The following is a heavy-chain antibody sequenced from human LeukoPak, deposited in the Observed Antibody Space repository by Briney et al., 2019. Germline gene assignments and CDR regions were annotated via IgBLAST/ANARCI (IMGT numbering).Heavy chain of an antibody. D-gene: IGHD6-6*01. V-gene: IGHV3-23*01. Sequence: PGGSLRLSCAASGFTFSSYSMNWVRQAPGKGLEWVSSISGSVDSTYYAESVKGRFTISRDASENTLYLQMNSLRAEDTAVYYCAYSTSSYRPPFIDFWGQGTRVTVSS. J-gene: IGHJ4*02. CDR1: GFTFSSYS. CDR3: AYSTSSYRPPFIDF. CDR2: ISGSVDST.